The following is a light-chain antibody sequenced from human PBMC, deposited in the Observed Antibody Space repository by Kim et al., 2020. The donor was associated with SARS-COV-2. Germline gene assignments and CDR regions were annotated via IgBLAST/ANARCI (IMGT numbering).Light chain of an antibody. CDR2: LNSDGSH. CDR1: SGHSTYA. V-gene: IGLV4-69*01. Sequence: AAVKRTCTLSSGHSTYAIAGHQQQPEKVPRYLMKLNSDGSHSKGDGIPDRFSGSSSGPERYLTISSLQSEDEADYYCQTWGTGIVVFGGGTQLTVL. CDR3: QTWGTGIVV. J-gene: IGLJ2*01.